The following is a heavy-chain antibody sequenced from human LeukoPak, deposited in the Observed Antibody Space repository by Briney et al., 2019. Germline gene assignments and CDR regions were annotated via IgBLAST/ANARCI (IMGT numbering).Heavy chain of an antibody. V-gene: IGHV3-30-3*01. J-gene: IGHJ4*02. CDR1: GFTFSSYA. CDR2: ISYDGSNK. Sequence: GGSLRLSCAASGFTFSSYAMSWVRQAPGKGLEWVAVISYDGSNKYYADSVKGRFTISRDNSKNTLYLQMNSLRAEDTAVYYCAREGGGVGHTIDYWGQGTLVTVSS. CDR3: AREGGGVGHTIDY. D-gene: IGHD2-8*02.